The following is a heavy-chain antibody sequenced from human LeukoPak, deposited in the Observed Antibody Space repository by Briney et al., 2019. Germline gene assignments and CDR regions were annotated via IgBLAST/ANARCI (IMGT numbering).Heavy chain of an antibody. V-gene: IGHV4-38-2*01. J-gene: IGHJ4*02. Sequence: PSETLSLTCAVSDYSISSGNYWGWIRQPPGKGLEWIGSVYHSGSTHYSPSLKSRVTISVETSKNQFSLKLSSVTAADTAVHYCARNDSSGYFDYWGQGTLVTVSS. D-gene: IGHD3-22*01. CDR2: VYHSGST. CDR1: DYSISSGNY. CDR3: ARNDSSGYFDY.